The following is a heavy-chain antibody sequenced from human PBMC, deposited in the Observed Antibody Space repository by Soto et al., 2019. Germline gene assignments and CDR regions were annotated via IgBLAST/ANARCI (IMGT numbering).Heavy chain of an antibody. CDR2: IKSKTDGGTT. CDR3: TTEPVGPRAYYYGMDV. CDR1: GFTFSNAW. D-gene: IGHD1-26*01. Sequence: GGSLRLSCAASGFTFSNAWMSWVRQAPGKGLEWVGRIKSKTDGGTTDYAAPVKGRFTISRDDSKNTLYLQMNSLKTEDTAVYYCTTEPVGPRAYYYGMDVWGQGTTVTVSS. J-gene: IGHJ6*02. V-gene: IGHV3-15*01.